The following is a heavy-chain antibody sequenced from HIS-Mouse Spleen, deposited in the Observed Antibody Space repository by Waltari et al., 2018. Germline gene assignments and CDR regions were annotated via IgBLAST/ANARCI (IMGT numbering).Heavy chain of an antibody. CDR1: GYTLTELS. CDR3: ATDRSYSGSYSGWFDP. CDR2: FHTEDGEP. J-gene: IGHJ5*02. D-gene: IGHD1-26*01. Sequence: QVQLVQSGAEVKKPGASVKVSCKVSGYTLTELSMHWVRQAPGKGREWMGGFHTEDGEPIYAQKVRGRITMTEDTSTETAYMELSSLRSEDTAVYYCATDRSYSGSYSGWFDPWGQGTLVTVSS. V-gene: IGHV1-24*01.